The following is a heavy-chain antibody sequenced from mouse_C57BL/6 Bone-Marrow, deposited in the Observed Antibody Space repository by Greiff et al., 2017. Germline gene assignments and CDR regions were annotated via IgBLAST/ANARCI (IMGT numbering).Heavy chain of an antibody. CDR3: ARRELGPFDY. CDR1: GYTFTSYW. V-gene: IGHV1-64*01. D-gene: IGHD4-1*01. J-gene: IGHJ2*01. Sequence: VQLQQPGAELVKPGASVKLSCKASGYTFTSYWMHWVKQRPGQGLEWIGMIHPNSGSTNYNEKFKSKATLTVDKSSSTAYLQLSSLTSEDSAVYYCARRELGPFDYWGQGTTLTVSS. CDR2: IHPNSGST.